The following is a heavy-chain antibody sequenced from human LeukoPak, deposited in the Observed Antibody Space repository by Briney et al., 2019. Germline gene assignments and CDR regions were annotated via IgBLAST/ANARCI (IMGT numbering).Heavy chain of an antibody. Sequence: PSETLSLTCAVSGYSISSGYYWGWIRQPPGKGLEWIGSIYHSGSTYYNPSLKSRVTISVDTSKNQFFLKLSSVTATDAAIYYCERERSSSSDYWGQGTLVTVSS. V-gene: IGHV4-38-2*02. J-gene: IGHJ4*02. CDR3: ERERSSSSDY. CDR2: IYHSGST. CDR1: GYSISSGYY. D-gene: IGHD6-6*01.